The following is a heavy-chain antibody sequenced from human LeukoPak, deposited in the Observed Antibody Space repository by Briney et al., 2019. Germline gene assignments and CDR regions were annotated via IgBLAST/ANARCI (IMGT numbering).Heavy chain of an antibody. Sequence: SETLSLTCTVSGDSISSAHDYWGSVRQPPGKGLDWIGSIYYTGTTYYSPSLQTRPPLSFDKSKNQFSHKLTSMTAEDTAVYICARRPMAACNSWFESVGQGHVVIVS. J-gene: IGHJ5*01. CDR2: IYYTGTT. V-gene: IGHV4-39*01. CDR1: GDSISSAHDY. D-gene: IGHD6-13*01. CDR3: ARRPMAACNSWFES.